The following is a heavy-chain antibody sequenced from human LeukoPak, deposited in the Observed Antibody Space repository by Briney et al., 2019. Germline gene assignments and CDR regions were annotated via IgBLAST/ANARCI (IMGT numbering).Heavy chain of an antibody. CDR3: ARDPVDSSGRGRFDY. CDR1: GGTFSSYA. D-gene: IGHD3-22*01. J-gene: IGHJ4*02. CDR2: IIPILGIA. Sequence: GASVKVSCKASGGTFSSYAISWVQQAPGQGLEWMGRIIPILGIANYAQKFQGRVTITADKSTSTAYMELSSLRSEDTAVYYCARDPVDSSGRGRFDYWGQGTLVTVSS. V-gene: IGHV1-69*04.